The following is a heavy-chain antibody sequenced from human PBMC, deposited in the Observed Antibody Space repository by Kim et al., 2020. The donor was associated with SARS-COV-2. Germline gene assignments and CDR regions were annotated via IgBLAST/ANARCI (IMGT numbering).Heavy chain of an antibody. D-gene: IGHD5-18*01. V-gene: IGHV3-43*01. CDR2: ISWDGGST. CDR3: AKDMGIQLWYPRYDYYYGMDV. J-gene: IGHJ6*02. Sequence: GGSLRLSCAASGFTFDDYTMHWVRQAPGKGLEWVSLISWDGGSTYYADSVKGRFTISRDNSKNSLYLQMNSLRTEDTALYYCAKDMGIQLWYPRYDYYYGMDVWGQGTTVTVSS. CDR1: GFTFDDYT.